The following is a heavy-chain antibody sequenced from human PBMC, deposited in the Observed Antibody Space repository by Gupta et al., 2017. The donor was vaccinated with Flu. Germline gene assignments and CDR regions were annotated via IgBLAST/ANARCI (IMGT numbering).Heavy chain of an antibody. CDR3: AREPAARDKRWLQSDDGG. CDR2: ISSSSSYI. J-gene: IGHJ4*02. D-gene: IGHD5-24*01. V-gene: IGHV3-21*01. Sequence: EAQLVESGGGLVKPGGSLRLSCAASGFTFSSYSMNWVRQAPGKGLEWVSSISSSSSYIYYADSVKGRVTISRDNAKNSLDRQMNSLRAEDTAVYYCAREPAARDKRWLQSDDGGWGQGTLVTVSS. CDR1: GFTFSSYS.